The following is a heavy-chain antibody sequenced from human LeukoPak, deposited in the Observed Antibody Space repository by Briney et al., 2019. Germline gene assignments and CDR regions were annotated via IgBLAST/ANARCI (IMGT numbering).Heavy chain of an antibody. CDR3: AKDRGICSSTSCHLDY. D-gene: IGHD2-2*01. J-gene: IGHJ4*02. Sequence: GGSLRLSCAASGFTFSSYAMTWVRQAPGKGLEWVSAISGSGSTDYADSVKGRFTVSRDNSKNTVHLQMNSLRAEDTSVYYCAKDRGICSSTSCHLDYWGQGTLVTVSS. CDR2: ISGSGST. V-gene: IGHV3-23*01. CDR1: GFTFSSYA.